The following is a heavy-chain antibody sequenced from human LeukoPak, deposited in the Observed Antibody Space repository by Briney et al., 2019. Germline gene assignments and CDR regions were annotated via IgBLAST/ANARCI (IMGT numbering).Heavy chain of an antibody. CDR2: IYYSGST. CDR1: GGSISSHY. Sequence: SETLSLTCTVSGGSISSHYWSWIRQPPGKGLEWIGYIYYSGSTNYNPSLKSRVTISVDTSKNQFSLKLSSVTAADTAVYYCASGGSSWYIDYWGQGTLVTVSS. CDR3: ASGGSSWYIDY. D-gene: IGHD6-13*01. J-gene: IGHJ4*02. V-gene: IGHV4-59*11.